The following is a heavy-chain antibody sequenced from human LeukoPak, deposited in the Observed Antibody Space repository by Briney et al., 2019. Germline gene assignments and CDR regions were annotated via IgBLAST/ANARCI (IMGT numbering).Heavy chain of an antibody. CDR1: GGSTSSYY. CDR3: ARPAAANWYDAFDI. CDR2: IYYSGST. J-gene: IGHJ3*02. D-gene: IGHD7-27*01. V-gene: IGHV4-59*08. Sequence: SETLSLTCTVSGGSTSSYYWSWIRQPPGKGLEWIGYIYYSGSTNYNPSLKSRVTTSVDTSKNQFSLKLSSVTAADTAVYYYARPAAANWYDAFDIWGQGTMVTVPS.